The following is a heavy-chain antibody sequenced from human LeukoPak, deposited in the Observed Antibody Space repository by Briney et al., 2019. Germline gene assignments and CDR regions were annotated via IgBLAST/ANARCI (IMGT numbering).Heavy chain of an antibody. Sequence: SETLSLTCTVSGGSIGSYYWSWIRQPPGKGLEWIGYIYYSGSTDYNPSLRGRVTISVDTSKNQFSLKLSSVTAADTALYYCARGFNPWYFDPWGRGTLVTVSS. J-gene: IGHJ2*01. CDR2: IYYSGST. V-gene: IGHV4-59*01. CDR3: ARGFNPWYFDP. CDR1: GGSIGSYY. D-gene: IGHD3-3*01.